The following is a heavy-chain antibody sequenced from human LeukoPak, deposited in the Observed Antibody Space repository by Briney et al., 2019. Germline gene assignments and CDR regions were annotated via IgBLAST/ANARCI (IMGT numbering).Heavy chain of an antibody. CDR2: INHSGST. CDR3: ARGSNSVAY. V-gene: IGHV4-34*01. Sequence: PSETLSLTCAVSGGSFSDSHWSWIRQPPEEGLEWIGEINHSGSTKYNPSLKSRVTISVDTSQNQFSLNLSSMTAADTAVYYCARGSNSVAYWGQGTLVTVSS. J-gene: IGHJ4*02. D-gene: IGHD4-23*01. CDR1: GGSFSDSH.